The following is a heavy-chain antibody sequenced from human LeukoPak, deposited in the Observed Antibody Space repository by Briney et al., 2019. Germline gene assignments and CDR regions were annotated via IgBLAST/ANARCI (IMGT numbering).Heavy chain of an antibody. D-gene: IGHD3-10*01. Sequence: ASVKVSCKASGYTFTSYDINWVRQATGQGLEWMGWINPNSGGTNYAQKFQDCVTMTRDASISTAYMELSRLRYDDTAVYYCARDLFPFGELPHGYWGQGTLVTVSS. CDR2: INPNSGGT. J-gene: IGHJ4*02. CDR1: GYTFTSYD. V-gene: IGHV1-2*04. CDR3: ARDLFPFGELPHGY.